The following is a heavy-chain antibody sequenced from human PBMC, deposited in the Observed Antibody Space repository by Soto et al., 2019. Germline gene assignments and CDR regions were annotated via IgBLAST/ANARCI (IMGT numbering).Heavy chain of an antibody. V-gene: IGHV3-23*01. Sequence: EVQLLESGGGLVQPGGSLRLSCAASGFTFSSYAMSWVRQAPGKGLEWVSAISGSGGSTYYADSVKGRFTISRDNSKNTLYLQMKSLRAEDTAVYYCAKDKGVNGGFSSAYWGQGTLVTVSS. D-gene: IGHD3-10*01. J-gene: IGHJ4*02. CDR2: ISGSGGST. CDR1: GFTFSSYA. CDR3: AKDKGVNGGFSSAY.